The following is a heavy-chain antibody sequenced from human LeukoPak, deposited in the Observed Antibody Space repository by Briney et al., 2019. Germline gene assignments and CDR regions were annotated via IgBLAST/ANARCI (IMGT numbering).Heavy chain of an antibody. Sequence: RPGGSLRLSCAASGFTFSSYWMSWVRQAPGKGLEWVANIKQDGSEKYYVDSVKGRFTISRDNAKNSLYLQMNSLRAEDTAVYYCATNIGYSSSPNWFDPWGQGTLVTVSS. CDR2: IKQDGSEK. V-gene: IGHV3-7*01. D-gene: IGHD6-13*01. CDR3: ATNIGYSSSPNWFDP. J-gene: IGHJ5*02. CDR1: GFTFSSYW.